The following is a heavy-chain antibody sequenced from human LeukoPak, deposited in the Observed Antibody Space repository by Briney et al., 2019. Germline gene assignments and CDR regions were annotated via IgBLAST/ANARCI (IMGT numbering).Heavy chain of an antibody. CDR2: ISGSGGST. J-gene: IGHJ4*02. Sequence: GGSLRLSCAASGFIFSSYAMSWVRQAPGKGLEWVSTISGSGGSTYYADSVKGRFTISRDNSKNTLYLQMNSLRAEDTAVYYCAKDQEWELLYYFDYWGQGTLVTVSS. D-gene: IGHD1-26*01. CDR1: GFIFSSYA. V-gene: IGHV3-23*01. CDR3: AKDQEWELLYYFDY.